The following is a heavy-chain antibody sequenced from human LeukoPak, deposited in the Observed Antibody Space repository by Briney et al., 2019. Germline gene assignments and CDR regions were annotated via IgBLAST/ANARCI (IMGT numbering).Heavy chain of an antibody. CDR3: ARDSPYSPYYFDY. Sequence: PGGSLRLSCAASGLTFSSYSMNWVRQAPGKGLEWVSSISSSSSYIYYADSVKGRFTISRDNAKNSLYLQMNSLRAEDTAVYYCARDSPYSPYYFDYWGQGTLVTVSS. CDR2: ISSSSSYI. J-gene: IGHJ4*02. D-gene: IGHD2-21*01. CDR1: GLTFSSYS. V-gene: IGHV3-21*01.